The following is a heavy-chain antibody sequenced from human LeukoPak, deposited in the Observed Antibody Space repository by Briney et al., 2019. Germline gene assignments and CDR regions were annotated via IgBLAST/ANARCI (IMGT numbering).Heavy chain of an antibody. D-gene: IGHD5-18*01. CDR1: GFPFSSYW. Sequence: GGSLRLSCAAPGFPFSSYWMSWVRQAPGKGLEWVANIKQDGSEKYYVDSVKGRFTISRDNAKNSLYLQMNSLRAEDTAVYYCARAPRTGMAPGAFGIWGQGTMVTVSS. CDR3: ARAPRTGMAPGAFGI. J-gene: IGHJ3*02. CDR2: IKQDGSEK. V-gene: IGHV3-7*01.